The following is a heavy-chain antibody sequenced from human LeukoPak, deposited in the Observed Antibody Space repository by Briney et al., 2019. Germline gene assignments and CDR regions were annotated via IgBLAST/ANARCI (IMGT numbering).Heavy chain of an antibody. CDR2: ISSNGGST. CDR3: ARAPGAFDI. CDR1: GFTFSSYA. D-gene: IGHD3-10*01. Sequence: PPGGSLRLSCAASGFTFSSYAMRWVRQAPGKGLEYVSAISSNGGSTYYANSVKGRFTISRDNSKNTLYLQMGSLRAEDMAVYYCARAPGAFDIWGQGTMVTVSS. V-gene: IGHV3-64*01. J-gene: IGHJ3*02.